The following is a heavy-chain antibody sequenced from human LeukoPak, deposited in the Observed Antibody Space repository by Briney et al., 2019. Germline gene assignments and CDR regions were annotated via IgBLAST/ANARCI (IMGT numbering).Heavy chain of an antibody. CDR1: RFTFSSYA. D-gene: IGHD3-10*01. Sequence: PGGSLRLSCAASRFTFSSYAMSWVRQAPGKGLEWVSAISGSGGSTYYADSVKGRFTISRDNSKNTLYLQMNGLRAEDTAVYYCAKEVLLRFGELFRRFDPWGQGTLVTVSS. J-gene: IGHJ5*02. CDR3: AKEVLLRFGELFRRFDP. V-gene: IGHV3-23*01. CDR2: ISGSGGST.